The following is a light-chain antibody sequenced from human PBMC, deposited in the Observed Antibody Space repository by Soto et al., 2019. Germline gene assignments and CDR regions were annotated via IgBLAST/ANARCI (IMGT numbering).Light chain of an antibody. CDR2: GAS. V-gene: IGKV3-20*01. J-gene: IGKJ1*01. CDR3: QEYGTSRT. CDR1: QSVSGTY. Sequence: EIVLTQSPGTLSLSPGERATLSCRASQSVSGTYLAWYQQKPGQAPRLLIYGASSTATNIPERFSGSGSATVFTLTISRLEPEVFAVYYCQEYGTSRTFGQGTKVEIK.